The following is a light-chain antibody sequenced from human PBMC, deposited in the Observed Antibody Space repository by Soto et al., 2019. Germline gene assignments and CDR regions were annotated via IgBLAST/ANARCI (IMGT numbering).Light chain of an antibody. J-gene: IGKJ1*01. Sequence: EIVMTQSPGTLSVSPGERATLSCRASQSVSVNLAWYQQKPGQAPRLLIYDTSNRATGIPARFSGSGSGTDFTLIISSLQSEDFAVYYCQQYNNWPRTFGQGTKVDI. CDR3: QQYNNWPRT. CDR2: DTS. V-gene: IGKV3D-15*01. CDR1: QSVSVN.